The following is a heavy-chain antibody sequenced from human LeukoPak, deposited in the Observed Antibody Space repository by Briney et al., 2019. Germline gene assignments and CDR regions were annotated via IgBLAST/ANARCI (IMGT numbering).Heavy chain of an antibody. CDR3: AREDYYGSGSLSEFDP. Sequence: ASVKVSCKASGYTFTSYDINWVRQATGQGLEWMGWMNPNSGNTGYAQKFQGRVTMTRNTSISTAYMELSSLRSEDTAVYYCAREDYYGSGSLSEFDPWGQGTLVTVSS. CDR2: MNPNSGNT. D-gene: IGHD3-10*01. J-gene: IGHJ5*02. CDR1: GYTFTSYD. V-gene: IGHV1-8*01.